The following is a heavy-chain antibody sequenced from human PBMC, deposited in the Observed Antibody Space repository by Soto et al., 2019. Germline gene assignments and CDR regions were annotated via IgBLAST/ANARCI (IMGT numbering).Heavy chain of an antibody. CDR3: ARVSWYSSGSLDY. J-gene: IGHJ4*02. V-gene: IGHV4-34*01. CDR1: GGSFSGYY. CDR2: INHSGST. Sequence: TLSLTCAVYGGSFSGYYWSWIRQPPGKGLEWIGEINHSGSTNYNPSLKSRVTISVDTSKNQFSLKLSSVTAADTAVYYCARVSWYSSGSLDYWGQGTLVTVSS. D-gene: IGHD6-19*01.